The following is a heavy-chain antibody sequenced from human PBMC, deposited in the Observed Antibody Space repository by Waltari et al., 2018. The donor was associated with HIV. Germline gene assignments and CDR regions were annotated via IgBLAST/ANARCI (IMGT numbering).Heavy chain of an antibody. CDR3: AGGRDSREQRLVAGFDF. J-gene: IGHJ4*02. D-gene: IGHD2-8*02. V-gene: IGHV4-34*02. CDR2: INHRGSN. CDR1: TASFSDYY. Sequence: QVQLQQWGAGLLKPSDTLSLTCAVYTASFSDYYWPWIRQIPGKRREWIGEINHRGSNDYNPSLKSRVTMSSDMSKRQFSMRLKSVVAADTALYFCAGGRDSREQRLVAGFDFWARGTLVTVSS.